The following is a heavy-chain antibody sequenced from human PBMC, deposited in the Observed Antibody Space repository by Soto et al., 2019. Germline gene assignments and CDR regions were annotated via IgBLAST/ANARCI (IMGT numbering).Heavy chain of an antibody. J-gene: IGHJ5*02. CDR2: MYYTGST. D-gene: IGHD3-3*01. Sequence: PSETLSLTCSVSGGSIRSSSHYWAWIRQPPGKGLEWVAYMYYTGSTYYNPSLKSRVTISVDTSKNQFSLKLSSVTAADTAVYYCASFGVASMNWFDPWGQGTLVTVSS. CDR3: ASFGVASMNWFDP. CDR1: GGSIRSSSHY. V-gene: IGHV4-39*01.